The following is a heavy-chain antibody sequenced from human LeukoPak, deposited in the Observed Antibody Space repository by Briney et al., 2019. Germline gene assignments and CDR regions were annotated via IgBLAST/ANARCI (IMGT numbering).Heavy chain of an antibody. D-gene: IGHD3-10*01. V-gene: IGHV3-64D*09. CDR2: ISSNGGST. J-gene: IGHJ4*02. CDR1: GFTFSTFP. Sequence: PGGSLRLSCSASGFTFSTFPMHWVRQAPGKGLQYVSAISSNGGSTYYADSVKGRFTISRDNSKNTLYLQMSSLRAEDTAVYYCVKAGGSGTSIYYFDYWGQGTLVTVSS. CDR3: VKAGGSGTSIYYFDY.